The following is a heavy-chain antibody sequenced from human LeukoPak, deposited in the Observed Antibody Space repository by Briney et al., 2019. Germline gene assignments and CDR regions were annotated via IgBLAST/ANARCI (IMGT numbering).Heavy chain of an antibody. D-gene: IGHD5-24*01. CDR2: IVVGSGNT. CDR3: AAGRDGYIPTDY. V-gene: IGHV1-58*02. CDR1: GFTFTSSA. J-gene: IGHJ4*02. Sequence: ASVKVSCKASGFTFTSSAMQRVRQARGQRLEWIGWIVVGSGNTNYAQKFQERVTITRDMSTSTAYMELSSLRSEDTAVYYCAAGRDGYIPTDYWGQGTLVTVSS.